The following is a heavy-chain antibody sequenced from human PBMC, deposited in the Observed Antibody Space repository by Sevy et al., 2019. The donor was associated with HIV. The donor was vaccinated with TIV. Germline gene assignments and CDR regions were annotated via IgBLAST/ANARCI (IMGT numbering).Heavy chain of an antibody. D-gene: IGHD3-10*01. Sequence: GGSLRLSCVTSGFTFDDHGMHWVREIPGKGLEWVSGVSWNGRSLGYADTVKGRFIISRDNAKKSVSLQMNSRRTEDTALYYCARDAGTGGSYMGYYFGMDVWGQGITVTVSS. CDR1: GFTFDDHG. J-gene: IGHJ6*02. CDR2: VSWNGRSL. V-gene: IGHV3-9*01. CDR3: ARDAGTGGSYMGYYFGMDV.